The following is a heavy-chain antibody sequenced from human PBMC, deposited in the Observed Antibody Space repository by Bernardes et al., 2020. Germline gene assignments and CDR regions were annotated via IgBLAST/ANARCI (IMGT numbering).Heavy chain of an antibody. Sequence: ASLKVSCKASGYTFTGYYMHWVRQAPGQGLEWMGRSNPNSGGTNYAQKFQGRVTMTRDTSISTAYMELSRLRSDDTAVYYCARQGGYETAFDYWGQGTLVTVSS. J-gene: IGHJ4*02. V-gene: IGHV1-2*06. CDR3: ARQGGYETAFDY. CDR1: GYTFTGYY. CDR2: SNPNSGGT. D-gene: IGHD5-12*01.